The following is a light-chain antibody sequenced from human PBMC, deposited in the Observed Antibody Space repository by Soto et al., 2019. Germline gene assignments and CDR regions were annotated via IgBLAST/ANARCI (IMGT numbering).Light chain of an antibody. Sequence: DIQMTQSPSSLSASVGDRVTITCQASQDMSNYLNWYQQKPGKAPKLLIYDASNLQTGVPSRFSGSGSGTDFTLTISSLQPEDIATYYCQQYANLPLTFGGGTNVEIK. CDR2: DAS. J-gene: IGKJ4*01. CDR3: QQYANLPLT. V-gene: IGKV1-33*01. CDR1: QDMSNY.